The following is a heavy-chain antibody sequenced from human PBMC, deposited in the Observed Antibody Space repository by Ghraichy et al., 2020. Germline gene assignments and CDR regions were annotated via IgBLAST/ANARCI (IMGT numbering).Heavy chain of an antibody. Sequence: GGSLRLSCAASGFTFSSYWMSWVRQAPGKGLEWVANIKQDGSEKYYVDSVKGRFTISRDNAKNSLYLQMNSLRAEDTAVYYCARVATYYDYIWGSQPFDYWGQGTLVTVSS. CDR3: ARVATYYDYIWGSQPFDY. V-gene: IGHV3-7*01. CDR1: GFTFSSYW. D-gene: IGHD3-16*01. CDR2: IKQDGSEK. J-gene: IGHJ4*02.